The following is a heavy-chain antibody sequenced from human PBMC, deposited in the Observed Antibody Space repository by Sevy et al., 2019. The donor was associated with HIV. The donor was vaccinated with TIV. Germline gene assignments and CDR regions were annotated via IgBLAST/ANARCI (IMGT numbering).Heavy chain of an antibody. J-gene: IGHJ3*02. D-gene: IGHD5-12*01. CDR1: GFSFSRFW. CDR3: ARRDGYTRRAFDM. V-gene: IGHV3-74*01. CDR2: INSDETST. Sequence: GGSVRLSCAASGFSFSRFWMHWVRQAPGKGLVWVSRINSDETSTSYADSVNGRFTISRDNARHTLFLQMNSLTVEDTAVYYCARRDGYTRRAFDMWGQGTMVTVSS.